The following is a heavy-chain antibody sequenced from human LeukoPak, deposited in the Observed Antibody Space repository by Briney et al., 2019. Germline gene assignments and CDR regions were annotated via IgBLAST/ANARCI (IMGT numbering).Heavy chain of an antibody. V-gene: IGHV1-69*13. D-gene: IGHD2-2*02. CDR1: GGTFSSYA. CDR3: ARERYCSSTSCYMAY. CDR2: ITPIFGTA. J-gene: IGHJ4*02. Sequence: SVKVSCKASGGTFSSYAISWVRQAPGQGLEWMGGITPIFGTANYAQKFQGRVTITADESTSTAYMELSSLRSEDTAVYYCARERYCSSTSCYMAYWGQGTLGTVSS.